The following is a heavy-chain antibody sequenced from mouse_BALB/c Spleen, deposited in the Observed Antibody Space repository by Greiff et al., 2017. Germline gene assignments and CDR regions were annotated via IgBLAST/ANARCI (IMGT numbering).Heavy chain of an antibody. J-gene: IGHJ3*01. V-gene: IGHV2-9-2*01. CDR2: IWTGGGT. CDR1: GFSLTSYD. Sequence: VQLQESGPGLVAPSQSLSITCTVSGFSLTSYDISWIRQPPGKGLEWLGVIWTGGGTNYNSAFMSRLSISKDNSKSQVFLKMNSLQTDDTAIYYCVREDGYARSFAYWGQGTLVTVSA. D-gene: IGHD2-2*01. CDR3: VREDGYARSFAY.